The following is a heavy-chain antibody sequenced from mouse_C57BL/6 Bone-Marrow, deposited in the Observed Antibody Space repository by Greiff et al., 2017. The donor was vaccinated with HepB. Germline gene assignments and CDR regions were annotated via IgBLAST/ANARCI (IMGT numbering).Heavy chain of an antibody. D-gene: IGHD1-1*01. CDR2: INYDGSST. J-gene: IGHJ1*03. Sequence: EVKLVESEGGLVQPGSSMKLSCTASGFTFSDYYMAWVRQVPEKGLEWVANINYDGSSTYYLDSLKSRFIISRDNAKNILYLQMSSLKSEDTATYYCARPTIGSSYGWYFDVWGTGTTVTVSS. CDR3: ARPTIGSSYGWYFDV. V-gene: IGHV5-16*01. CDR1: GFTFSDYY.